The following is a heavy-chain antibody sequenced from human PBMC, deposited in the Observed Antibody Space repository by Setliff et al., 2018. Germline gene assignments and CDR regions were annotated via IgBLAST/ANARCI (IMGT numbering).Heavy chain of an antibody. CDR1: GFTFSSYS. CDR2: ISSSSSYI. V-gene: IGHV3-21*01. Sequence: GGSLRLSCAASGFTFSSYSMNWVRQAPGKGLEWVSSISSSSSYIYYADSVKGRFTISRDNAKNSLYLQMNSLRAEDTAVYYCAREMCVGGDCGSDAFDIWGQGTMVTV. D-gene: IGHD2-21*02. J-gene: IGHJ3*02. CDR3: AREMCVGGDCGSDAFDI.